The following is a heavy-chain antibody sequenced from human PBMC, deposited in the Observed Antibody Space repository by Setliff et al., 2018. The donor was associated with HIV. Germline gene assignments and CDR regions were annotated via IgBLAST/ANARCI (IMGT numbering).Heavy chain of an antibody. Sequence: SETLSLTCAVYGGSFSGYYWSWVRQPPGKGLEWIGEINHSGSTNYNPSLKSRVTVSVDTSKNQFSLKVSSVTAADTAVYYCARVSTTYWYSIPRNYYHHMDVWGKGTTVTVSS. V-gene: IGHV4-34*01. CDR2: INHSGST. CDR3: ARVSTTYWYSIPRNYYHHMDV. D-gene: IGHD2-2*01. CDR1: GGSFSGYY. J-gene: IGHJ6*03.